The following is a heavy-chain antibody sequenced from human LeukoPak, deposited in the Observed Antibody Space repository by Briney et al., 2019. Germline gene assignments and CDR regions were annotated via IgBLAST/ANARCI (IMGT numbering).Heavy chain of an antibody. CDR3: ASPGIAAAGTFDY. Sequence: SETLSLTCTVSGGSISSSGYYWGWIRQPPGKGLEWIGSIYYSGSTYYNPSLKSRVTISVDTSKNQFSLKLSSVTAADTAVYYCASPGIAAAGTFDYWGQGTLVTVSS. CDR2: IYYSGST. D-gene: IGHD6-13*01. J-gene: IGHJ4*02. V-gene: IGHV4-39*01. CDR1: GGSISSSGYY.